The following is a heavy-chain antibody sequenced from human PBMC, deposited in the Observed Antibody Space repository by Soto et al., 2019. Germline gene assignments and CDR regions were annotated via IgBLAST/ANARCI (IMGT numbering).Heavy chain of an antibody. CDR1: GFTFSDYY. CDR3: ARADCSSTSCYLSYYYYYYMDV. Sequence: LRLSCAASGFTFSDYYMSWILQAPGKGLEWVSYISSSGSTIYYADSVKGRFTISRDNAKNSLYLQMNSLRAEDTAVYYCARADCSSTSCYLSYYYYYYMDVWGKGTTVTVSS. J-gene: IGHJ6*03. D-gene: IGHD2-2*01. V-gene: IGHV3-11*01. CDR2: ISSSGSTI.